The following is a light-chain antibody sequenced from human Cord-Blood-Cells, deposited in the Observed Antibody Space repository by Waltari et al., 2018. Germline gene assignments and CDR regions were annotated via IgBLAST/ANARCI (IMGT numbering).Light chain of an antibody. Sequence: QPALTQPAPVSGSPGQSITISCTGTSSDVGGYNYVFWYQQHPGKAPKLMIYDVSKRPSGVSNRFSGSKSGNTASLTISGLQAEDEADYYCSSYTSSSTYVFGTGTKVTVL. J-gene: IGLJ1*01. CDR1: SSDVGGYNY. CDR3: SSYTSSSTYV. CDR2: DVS. V-gene: IGLV2-14*01.